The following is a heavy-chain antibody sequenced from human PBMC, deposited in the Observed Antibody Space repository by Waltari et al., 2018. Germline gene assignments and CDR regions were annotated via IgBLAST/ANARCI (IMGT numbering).Heavy chain of an antibody. CDR1: GFTFSSYW. D-gene: IGHD3-3*01. J-gene: IGHJ4*02. Sequence: EVQLEESGGGLVQPGGSLRLSCAASGFTFSSYWMTWVRQAPGKGLEWVANIKQDGSETYYADSLKGRFTISRDNAKNSLYLHMNSLRAEDTALYYCARDHVFRGDFWSGYYDSWGQGTLVTVSS. CDR3: ARDHVFRGDFWSGYYDS. V-gene: IGHV3-7*01. CDR2: IKQDGSET.